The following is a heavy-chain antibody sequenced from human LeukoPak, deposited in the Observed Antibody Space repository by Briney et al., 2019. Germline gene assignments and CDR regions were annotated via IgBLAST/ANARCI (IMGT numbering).Heavy chain of an antibody. CDR3: ARDYGVGATPGYFDY. CDR2: ISAYNGNT. Sequence: GASVKVSCKASGYTFTSYGISWVRQAPGQGLEWMGWISAYNGNTNYAQKLQGRVTMTTDTSTSTAYMELRSLRSDDTAVYYCARDYGVGATPGYFDYWGQGTLVTVSS. J-gene: IGHJ4*02. D-gene: IGHD1-26*01. CDR1: GYTFTSYG. V-gene: IGHV1-18*01.